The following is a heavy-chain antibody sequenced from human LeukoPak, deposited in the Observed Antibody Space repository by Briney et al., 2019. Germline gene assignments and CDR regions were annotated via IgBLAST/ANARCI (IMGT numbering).Heavy chain of an antibody. CDR1: GYSFTTHW. Sequence: GESLKISCKGSGYSFTTHWIGWVRQVPGKGLEWMGIIYPGDSDTIYSPSFQGQVTISADKSISTAYLQWSSLKASDTAMYYCARRAYGDYGFSSYYYYYMVVWGKGTTVTVSS. CDR3: ARRAYGDYGFSSYYYYYMVV. J-gene: IGHJ6*03. D-gene: IGHD4-17*01. V-gene: IGHV5-51*01. CDR2: IYPGDSDT.